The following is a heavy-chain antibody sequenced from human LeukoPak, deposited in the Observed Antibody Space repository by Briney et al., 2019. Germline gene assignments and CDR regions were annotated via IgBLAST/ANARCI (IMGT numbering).Heavy chain of an antibody. CDR2: ISSNGGST. D-gene: IGHD6-6*01. V-gene: IGHV3-64D*09. Sequence: GGSLRLSCSASGFTFSSYAMHWVRQAPGKGLEYVSAISSNGGSTYYADSVKGRFTISRDNSKNTLYLQMSSLRAEDTAVYYCVEDARLPYSSPSIQVFDPWGQGTLVTVSS. J-gene: IGHJ5*02. CDR1: GFTFSSYA. CDR3: VEDARLPYSSPSIQVFDP.